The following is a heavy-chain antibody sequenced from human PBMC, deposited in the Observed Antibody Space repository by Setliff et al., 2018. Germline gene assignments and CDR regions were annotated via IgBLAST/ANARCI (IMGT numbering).Heavy chain of an antibody. Sequence: GASVKVSCKASGYTFTSYYMHWVRQAPGQGLEWMGIINPSGGSTSYAQKFQGRVTMTRDTSTSTVSMELGSLISEDTAVYYCASERTYNYDSSGYHRPNWYFDYWGQGTQVTVSS. CDR1: GYTFTSYY. CDR3: ASERTYNYDSSGYHRPNWYFDY. CDR2: INPSGGST. D-gene: IGHD3-22*01. V-gene: IGHV1-46*01. J-gene: IGHJ4*02.